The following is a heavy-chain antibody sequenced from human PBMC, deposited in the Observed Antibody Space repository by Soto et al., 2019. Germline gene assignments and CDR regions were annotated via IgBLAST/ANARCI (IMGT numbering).Heavy chain of an antibody. CDR1: GFTFDDYS. Sequence: EVQLVESGGVVIQPGGSLRLSCAASGFTFDDYSMHWVRQAPGKGLEWVSLISWDGRSTYYADSVKGRFTISRDNSRSSLYLQMNSLTTEDTAFYYCGRDGAVTDYTYLDYWCQGALVTVSS. V-gene: IGHV3-43*01. CDR2: ISWDGRST. D-gene: IGHD4-4*01. CDR3: GRDGAVTDYTYLDY. J-gene: IGHJ4*02.